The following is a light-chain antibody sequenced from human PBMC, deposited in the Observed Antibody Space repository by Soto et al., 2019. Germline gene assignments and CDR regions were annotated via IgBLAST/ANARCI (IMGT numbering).Light chain of an antibody. Sequence: EVVLTQSPATLSLSPGERATLSCRASQIVSSYLAWYQQKAGQAPRLRIYDASNRATGSPARFSGSGSGTDFTLTIISLEHEDFAVYYCQQRSNWPPITFGQGTRLEI. CDR2: DAS. V-gene: IGKV3-11*01. CDR3: QQRSNWPPIT. CDR1: QIVSSY. J-gene: IGKJ5*01.